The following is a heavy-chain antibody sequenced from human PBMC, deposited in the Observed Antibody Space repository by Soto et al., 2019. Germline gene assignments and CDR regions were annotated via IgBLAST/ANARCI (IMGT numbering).Heavy chain of an antibody. CDR1: GITFGSRA. Sequence: EVQLLESGGDLVQPGGSLRLSCVASGITFGSRAMSWVRQAPGKGLEWVSAISGRGGDTYYADSVKGRFTISRDNSKNTLYLLMNTLRVDDTAVYYCAKDKEEWELLGGYYFDYWGQGTLVTVSS. J-gene: IGHJ4*02. CDR2: ISGRGGDT. D-gene: IGHD1-26*01. V-gene: IGHV3-23*01. CDR3: AKDKEEWELLGGYYFDY.